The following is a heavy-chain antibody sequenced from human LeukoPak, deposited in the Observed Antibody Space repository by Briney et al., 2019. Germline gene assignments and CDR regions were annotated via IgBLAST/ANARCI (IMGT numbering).Heavy chain of an antibody. CDR3: ARRVAVMLVARDDDAFDI. D-gene: IGHD3-22*01. J-gene: IGHJ3*02. V-gene: IGHV4-59*08. Sequence: SETLSLTCTVSGGSISSYYWSWIRQPPGKGLEWIGYIYYSGSTNYNPSLKSRVTISVDTSKNQFSLKLSSVTAADTAVYYCARRVAVMLVARDDDAFDIWGQGTMVTVSS. CDR2: IYYSGST. CDR1: GGSISSYY.